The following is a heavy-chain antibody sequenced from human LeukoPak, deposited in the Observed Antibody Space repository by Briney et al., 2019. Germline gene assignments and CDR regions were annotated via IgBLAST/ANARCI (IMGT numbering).Heavy chain of an antibody. Sequence: GGSLRLSCAASVFTFSSYAMHWVRQAPRKGLERVSVISYDGTNKYYANSVKGRFTISRDNSKTTLYLQMNSLRAEDTAVYYCARDPSSSGWYESGYFQHWGQGTLVTVSS. CDR2: ISYDGTNK. J-gene: IGHJ1*01. CDR3: ARDPSSSGWYESGYFQH. V-gene: IGHV3-30*04. D-gene: IGHD6-19*01. CDR1: VFTFSSYA.